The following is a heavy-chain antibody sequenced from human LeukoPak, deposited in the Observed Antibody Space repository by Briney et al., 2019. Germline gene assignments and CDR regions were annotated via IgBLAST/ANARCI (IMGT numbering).Heavy chain of an antibody. J-gene: IGHJ4*02. D-gene: IGHD3-10*01. CDR2: IYYSGST. Sequence: PSETLSLTCTVSGGSISSGDYYWSWIRQPPGKGLEWIGYIYYSGSTYYNPSLMSRVTISVDTSKNQFSLKLSSVTAADTAVYYCARFNGSGSYYSDYWGQGTLVTVSS. CDR3: ARFNGSGSYYSDY. V-gene: IGHV4-30-4*01. CDR1: GGSISSGDYY.